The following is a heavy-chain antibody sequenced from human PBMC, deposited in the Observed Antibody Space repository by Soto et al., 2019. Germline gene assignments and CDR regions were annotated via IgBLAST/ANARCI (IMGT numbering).Heavy chain of an antibody. Sequence: SETLSLTCAVYGGSFSGYYWSWIRQPPGKGLEWIGEINHSGSTNYNPSLKSRVTISVDTSKNQFSLKLSSVTAADTAVYYCARSSDFDYWGQGTLVTVSS. V-gene: IGHV4-34*01. CDR1: GGSFSGYY. D-gene: IGHD6-25*01. J-gene: IGHJ4*02. CDR2: INHSGST. CDR3: ARSSDFDY.